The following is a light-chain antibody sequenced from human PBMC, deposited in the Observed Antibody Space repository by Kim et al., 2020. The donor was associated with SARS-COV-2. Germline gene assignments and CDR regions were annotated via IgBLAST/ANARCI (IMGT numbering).Light chain of an antibody. V-gene: IGLV2-23*02. Sequence: QSALTQPASVSGSPGQSITISCTGTSSDVGNYNLVSWYQQHPGKAPKLMIYEVNERPSGVSHRFTGSKSGNTASLRISGLQAEDEADYYCFSYAGSSTYVFGTGTKVTV. CDR3: FSYAGSSTYV. CDR1: SSDVGNYNL. CDR2: EVN. J-gene: IGLJ1*01.